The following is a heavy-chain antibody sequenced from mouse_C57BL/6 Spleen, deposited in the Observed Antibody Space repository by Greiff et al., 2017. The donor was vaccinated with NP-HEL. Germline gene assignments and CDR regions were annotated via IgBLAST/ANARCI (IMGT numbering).Heavy chain of an antibody. CDR1: GYTFTSYW. J-gene: IGHJ2*01. CDR3: ARAITTVVATPFDY. Sequence: QVQLQQPGAELVKPGASVKLSCKASGYTFTSYWMHWVKQRPGQGLEWIGMIHPNSGSTNYNEKFKSKATLTVDKSSSTAYMQLSSLTSEDSAVYYCARAITTVVATPFDYWGQGTTLTVSS. V-gene: IGHV1-64*01. CDR2: IHPNSGST. D-gene: IGHD1-1*01.